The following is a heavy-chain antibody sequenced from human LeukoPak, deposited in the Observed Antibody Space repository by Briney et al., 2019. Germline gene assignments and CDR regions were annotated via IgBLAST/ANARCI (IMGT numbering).Heavy chain of an antibody. Sequence: GGSLRLSCAASGFTFSSYGMHWVRQVPGKGLEWVAVISYDGSNKYYADSVKGRFTISRDNSKNTLYLQMNSLRAEDTAVYYCAKDLEAYNWNDLGGFGYWGQGTLVTVSS. J-gene: IGHJ4*02. CDR2: ISYDGSNK. V-gene: IGHV3-30*18. D-gene: IGHD1-1*01. CDR3: AKDLEAYNWNDLGGFGY. CDR1: GFTFSSYG.